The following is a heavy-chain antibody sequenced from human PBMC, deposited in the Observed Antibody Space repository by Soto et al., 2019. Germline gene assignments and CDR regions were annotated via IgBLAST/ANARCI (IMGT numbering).Heavy chain of an antibody. J-gene: IGHJ4*02. D-gene: IGHD6-19*01. CDR1: GFTFSSYA. CDR2: ISGSGGST. V-gene: IGHV3-23*01. Sequence: PWGSLRLSCAASGFTFSSYAMSWVRQAPGKGLEWVSAISGSGGSTYYADSVKGRFTISRGNSKNTLYLQMNSLRAEDTAVYYCAKAYGQWLAPYFDYWGQGTLVTVSS. CDR3: AKAYGQWLAPYFDY.